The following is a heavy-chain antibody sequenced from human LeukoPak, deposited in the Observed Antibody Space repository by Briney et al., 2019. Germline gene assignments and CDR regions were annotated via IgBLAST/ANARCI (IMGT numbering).Heavy chain of an antibody. CDR3: AKDLNEGYFDY. V-gene: IGHV3-11*01. CDR2: ISSSGSTI. D-gene: IGHD1-1*01. Sequence: GGSLRLSCAASGFTFSDYYMSWIRQAPGKGLEWVSYISSSGSTIYYADSVKGRFTISRDNAKNSLYLQMNSLRAEDTAVYYCAKDLNEGYFDYWGQGTLVTVSS. CDR1: GFTFSDYY. J-gene: IGHJ4*02.